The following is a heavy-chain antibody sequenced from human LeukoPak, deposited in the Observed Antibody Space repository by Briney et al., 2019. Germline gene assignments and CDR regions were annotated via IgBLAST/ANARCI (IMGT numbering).Heavy chain of an antibody. CDR3: ARDPDVLDV. V-gene: IGHV3-21*01. D-gene: IGHD2-8*01. Sequence: GGSLRLSCAASGFTFSSYSMNWVRQAPGKGLEWVSSISSSSSYIYYAESVKGRFTISRDNAKNSLYLQMNSLRAEDTAVYYCARDPDVLDVWGKGTTVTVSS. CDR1: GFTFSSYS. CDR2: ISSSSSYI. J-gene: IGHJ6*04.